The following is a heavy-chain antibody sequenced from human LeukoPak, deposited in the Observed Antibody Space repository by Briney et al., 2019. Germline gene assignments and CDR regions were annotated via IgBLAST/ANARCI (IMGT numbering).Heavy chain of an antibody. Sequence: KSGGSLRLSCAASGFTFSSYSMNWVRQAPGKGLEWVSSISSSSSYIYYADSVKGRFTISRDNAKNSLYLQMNSLRAEDTAVYYCAKGNVGSLIAPNTIFYWGQGTLVTVSS. CDR2: ISSSSSYI. V-gene: IGHV3-21*04. J-gene: IGHJ4*02. D-gene: IGHD1-1*01. CDR3: AKGNVGSLIAPNTIFY. CDR1: GFTFSSYS.